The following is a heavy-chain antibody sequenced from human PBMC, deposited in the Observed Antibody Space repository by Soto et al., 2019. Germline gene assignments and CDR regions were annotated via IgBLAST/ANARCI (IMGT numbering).Heavy chain of an antibody. Sequence: QVQLQQWGAGPLRPLETLSLTCGVSGGSFSGYYWAWIRQSPGKGLEWIGEINDRGSINYNPSLKSRDGISVDTSKNHYSLNLMSVTAADTAVYYCAGESHDILTGPPGVWYFELWGRGTLVTVSS. CDR2: INDRGSI. CDR1: GGSFSGYY. CDR3: AGESHDILTGPPGVWYFEL. D-gene: IGHD3-9*01. V-gene: IGHV4-34*01. J-gene: IGHJ2*01.